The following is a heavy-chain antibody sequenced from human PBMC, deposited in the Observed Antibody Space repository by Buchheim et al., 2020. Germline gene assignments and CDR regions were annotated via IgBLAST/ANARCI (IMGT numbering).Heavy chain of an antibody. CDR1: GYPFTSYG. CDR3: AREGEGADLRVDS. CDR2: ISVYNGNT. V-gene: IGHV1-18*01. Sequence: QVQLVQSGAEVKKPGASVKVSCKASGYPFTSYGISWVRQAHGQGLEWMGWISVYNGNTTYGQNLQGRVPMTPDKSTSTASMELRSLRSDDTAVYYCAREGEGADLRVDSWGQGTL. D-gene: IGHD1-26*01. J-gene: IGHJ4*02.